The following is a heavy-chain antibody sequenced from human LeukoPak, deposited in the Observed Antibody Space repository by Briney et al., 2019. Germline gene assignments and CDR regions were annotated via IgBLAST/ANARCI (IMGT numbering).Heavy chain of an antibody. J-gene: IGHJ4*02. CDR1: GLTFSNAW. Sequence: GGSPRLSCAASGLTFSNAWMSWVRQAPGKGLEWVGRIKSKTDGGTTDYAAPVKGRFTISRDDSKNTLYLQMNSLKTEDTAVYYCTTEDYYGSGSFDYWGQGTQVTVSS. V-gene: IGHV3-15*01. CDR3: TTEDYYGSGSFDY. D-gene: IGHD3-10*01. CDR2: IKSKTDGGTT.